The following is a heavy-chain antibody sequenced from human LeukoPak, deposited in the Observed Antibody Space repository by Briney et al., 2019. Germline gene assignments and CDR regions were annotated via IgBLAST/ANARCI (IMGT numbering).Heavy chain of an antibody. CDR1: GYTFTGYY. V-gene: IGHV1-2*02. CDR2: INPNSGGT. CDR3: ARGFLWFGGPDAFDI. Sequence: ASVTVSCKASGYTFTGYYMHWVRQAPGQGLEWMGWINPNSGGTKYGQKFQGRVTMTRDTSISTAYMELSRLRSDDTAVYYCARGFLWFGGPDAFDIWGLGTMLTVSS. D-gene: IGHD3-10*01. J-gene: IGHJ3*02.